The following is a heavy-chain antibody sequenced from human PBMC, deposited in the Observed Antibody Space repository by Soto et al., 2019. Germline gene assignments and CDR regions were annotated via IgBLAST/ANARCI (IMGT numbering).Heavy chain of an antibody. CDR3: ARVWKGYCTGGSCYYYFDY. D-gene: IGHD2-15*01. CDR1: GFTFSSFW. CDR2: IKQDGSEK. Sequence: GGSLRLSCAASGFTFSSFWMSWVRQAPGKGLEWVANIKQDGSEKYYVDSVKGRFTISRDNAKNSLYLQMNSLRAEDTAVYYCARVWKGYCTGGSCYYYFDYRGQGTLVTVSS. J-gene: IGHJ4*02. V-gene: IGHV3-7*03.